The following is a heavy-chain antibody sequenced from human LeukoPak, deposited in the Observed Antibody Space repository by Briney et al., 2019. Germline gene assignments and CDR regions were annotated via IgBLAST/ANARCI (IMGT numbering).Heavy chain of an antibody. Sequence: GGSLRLSCTASGFTFSSYAIHWVRQAPGKGLEWVAVISYHGSNKYYADSVKGRFTISRDNSKNTLYLQVDSLRAEDTAVYYCARGDDYYDSSGYKFYLDYWGQGTLVTVSS. CDR3: ARGDDYYDSSGYKFYLDY. V-gene: IGHV3-30-3*01. CDR1: GFTFSSYA. J-gene: IGHJ4*02. CDR2: ISYHGSNK. D-gene: IGHD3-22*01.